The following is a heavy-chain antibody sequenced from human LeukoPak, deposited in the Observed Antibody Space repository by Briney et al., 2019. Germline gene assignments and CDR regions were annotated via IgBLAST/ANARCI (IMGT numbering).Heavy chain of an antibody. CDR3: ARDRETAVAGTGFDY. CDR2: IYYSGST. D-gene: IGHD6-19*01. J-gene: IGHJ4*02. V-gene: IGHV4-59*01. Sequence: SETLSLTCTVSGGSFSSYYRRWIRQPPGKGLEWIGYIYYSGSTNYNASLKSRVTISVDQSKNQFSLKLSSVTAADTAVYYCARDRETAVAGTGFDYWGQGTLVTVSS. CDR1: GGSFSSYY.